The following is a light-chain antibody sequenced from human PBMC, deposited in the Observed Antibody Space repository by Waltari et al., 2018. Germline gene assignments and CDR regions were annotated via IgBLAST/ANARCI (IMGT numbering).Light chain of an antibody. V-gene: IGKV3-11*01. Sequence: EIVLTQSPATLSLSPGGRATLSCRASQSVSSSLGWYQQKPGQAPRLLIYDVSNRATDIPARFSGSGSGTDFTLTISSLEPEDFAVYYCQQRDNWPSITFGQGTRLEIK. CDR2: DVS. CDR1: QSVSSS. J-gene: IGKJ5*01. CDR3: QQRDNWPSIT.